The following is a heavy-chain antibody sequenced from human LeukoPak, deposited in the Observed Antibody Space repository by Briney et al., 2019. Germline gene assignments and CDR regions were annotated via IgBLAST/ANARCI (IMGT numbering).Heavy chain of an antibody. CDR3: TTDLKDIVVVTAIPGFDY. CDR2: ISGSGGST. Sequence: PGGSLRLSCAASGFTFSSYAMSWVRQAPGKGLEWVSAISGSGGSTYYADSVKGRFTISRDNSKNTLYLQMNSLKTEDTAVYYCTTDLKDIVVVTAIPGFDYWGQGTLVTVSS. J-gene: IGHJ4*02. V-gene: IGHV3-23*01. CDR1: GFTFSSYA. D-gene: IGHD2-21*02.